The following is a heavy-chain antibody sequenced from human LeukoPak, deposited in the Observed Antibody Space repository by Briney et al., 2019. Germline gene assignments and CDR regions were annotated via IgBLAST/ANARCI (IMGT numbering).Heavy chain of an antibody. Sequence: SETLSLTCAVSGYSISSASYWGWIRQPPGKGLEWIGNIYHSGSPYCNPSLKSRVTISVDTSKNQFSLKLSSVTATDTAMYYCARAIPAARMDVWGKGTTVTVSS. CDR2: IYHSGSP. D-gene: IGHD2-2*01. CDR1: GYSISSASY. V-gene: IGHV4-38-2*01. J-gene: IGHJ6*04. CDR3: ARAIPAARMDV.